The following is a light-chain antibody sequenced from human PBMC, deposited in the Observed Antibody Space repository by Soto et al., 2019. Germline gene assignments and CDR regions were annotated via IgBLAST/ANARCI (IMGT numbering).Light chain of an antibody. Sequence: DIHTTKHPGPLSDYVGDRVTITCGASQSVRSWLAWYQQKPGTDPKLLIFDASRLESGVQSRFSGSASGTEFTLTIRSLQPDDFATYYCQQYDNYPLTFGGGNKVGIK. V-gene: IGKV1-5*01. CDR2: DAS. CDR1: QSVRSW. CDR3: QQYDNYPLT. J-gene: IGKJ4*01.